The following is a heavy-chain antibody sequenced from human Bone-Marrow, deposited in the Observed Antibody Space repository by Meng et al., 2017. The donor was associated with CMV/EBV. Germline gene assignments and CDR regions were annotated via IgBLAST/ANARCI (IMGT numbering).Heavy chain of an antibody. J-gene: IGHJ4*02. CDR2: INPNSGGT. CDR1: GYTFTGYY. V-gene: IGHV1-2*02. D-gene: IGHD3-10*01. Sequence: ASVKVSCKASGYTFTGYYMHWVRQAPGQGLEWMGGINPNSGGTNYAQKFQGRVTMTRDTSISTAYMELSRLRSDDTAVYYCARGYAFITMVRGVIPYFDYWGQGPLVTVSS. CDR3: ARGYAFITMVRGVIPYFDY.